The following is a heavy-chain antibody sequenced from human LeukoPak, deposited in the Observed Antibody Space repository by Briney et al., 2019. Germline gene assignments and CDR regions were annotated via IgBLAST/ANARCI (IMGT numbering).Heavy chain of an antibody. CDR1: GFTFSSYA. V-gene: IGHV3-23*01. CDR2: ISGSGGST. D-gene: IGHD6-13*01. Sequence: PGGSLRLSCAASGFTFSSYAMSWVRQALGKGLEWVSAISGSGGSTYHADSVKGRFTISRDNSKNTLYLQMNSLRAEDTAVYYCARDGTGYSKDWGQGTLVTVSS. CDR3: ARDGTGYSKD. J-gene: IGHJ4*02.